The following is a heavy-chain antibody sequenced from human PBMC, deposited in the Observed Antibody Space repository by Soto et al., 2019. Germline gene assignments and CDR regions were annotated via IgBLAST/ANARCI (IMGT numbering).Heavy chain of an antibody. J-gene: IGHJ6*02. CDR3: ARLENFGMDV. CDR2: IYPGDFDT. V-gene: IGHV5-51*01. CDR1: GYSFTSYW. Sequence: PGESLKISCKGSGYSFTSYWIGWVRQMPGKGLEWVGIIYPGDFDTTYSPSFRGQVIISADRSISTAYLQWISLKPSDTAIYYCARLENFGMDVWGQGTTVTVSS.